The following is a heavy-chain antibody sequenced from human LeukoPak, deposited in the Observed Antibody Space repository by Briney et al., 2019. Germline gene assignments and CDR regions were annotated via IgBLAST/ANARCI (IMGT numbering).Heavy chain of an antibody. J-gene: IGHJ4*02. CDR2: VNPYSGST. CDR3: ARARTSSIAAADN. D-gene: IGHD6-13*01. V-gene: IGHV1-8*03. Sequence: ASVKVSCKASGYTFTNYDINWVRQATGQGLEWMGWVNPYSGSTGYAQKFQGRVTITRNTSISTAYMEVSSLRSEDTAVYYCARARTSSIAAADNWGQGTLVTVSS. CDR1: GYTFTNYD.